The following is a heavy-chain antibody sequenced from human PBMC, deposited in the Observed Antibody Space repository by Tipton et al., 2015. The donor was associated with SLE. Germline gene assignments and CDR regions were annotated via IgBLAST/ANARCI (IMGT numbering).Heavy chain of an antibody. D-gene: IGHD2-2*01. CDR3: ARGGKYPFDL. CDR2: INHSGST. J-gene: IGHJ2*01. V-gene: IGHV4-34*01. CDR1: GGSFSGYY. Sequence: TLSLTCAVYGGSFSGYYWSWIRQPPGKGLEWIGEINHSGSTNYNPSLKSRVTISVDTSKNQFSLKLSSVTAADTAVYYCARGGKYPFDLWGRGTLVTVSS.